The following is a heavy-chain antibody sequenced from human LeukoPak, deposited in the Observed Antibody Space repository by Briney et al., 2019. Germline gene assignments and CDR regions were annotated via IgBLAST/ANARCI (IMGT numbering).Heavy chain of an antibody. CDR3: ARVFRTVSYPHAFDY. Sequence: PGGFLRLSCAAAGLTFISYWIHSVRQAPGKGLGWVSRINSDGSSTSYADSVKGRFTISRDNSKNTLYLQMNSLRAEDTAVYYCARVFRTVSYPHAFDYWGQGTLVTVSS. CDR1: GLTFISYW. D-gene: IGHD4-17*01. CDR2: INSDGSST. J-gene: IGHJ4*02. V-gene: IGHV3-74*01.